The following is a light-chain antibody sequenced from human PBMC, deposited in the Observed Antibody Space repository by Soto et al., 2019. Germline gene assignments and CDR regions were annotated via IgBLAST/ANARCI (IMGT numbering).Light chain of an antibody. CDR3: QQYGSSPRT. CDR2: GAS. Sequence: ELVLTQSPGTLSLSPGERATLSCRASQSVSSSYLAWYQQKPGQAPRLLIYGASSRATGIPDRFSGSGSGTDFTLTISSLGPKDFAVYYCQQYGSSPRTFAQGTKLEIK. CDR1: QSVSSSY. J-gene: IGKJ2*01. V-gene: IGKV3-20*01.